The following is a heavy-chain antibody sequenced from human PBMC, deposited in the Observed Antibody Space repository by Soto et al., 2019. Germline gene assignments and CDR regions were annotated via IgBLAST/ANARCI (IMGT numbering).Heavy chain of an antibody. V-gene: IGHV4-59*08. CDR1: GDSISDNY. CDR3: ARWTGDLIATYFDY. CDR2: MYYTGST. Sequence: SETLSLTCTVSGDSISDNYWSWIRQPPGKTLEWIGYMYYTGSTNYNPSLKSRVTMSVDTSKNQFSLRLSSVTAADTAVYYCARWTGDLIATYFDYWGQGTLVTVSS. D-gene: IGHD7-27*01. J-gene: IGHJ4*02.